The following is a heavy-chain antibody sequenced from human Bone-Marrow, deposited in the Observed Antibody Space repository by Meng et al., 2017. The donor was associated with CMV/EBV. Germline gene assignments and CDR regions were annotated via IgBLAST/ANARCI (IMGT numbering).Heavy chain of an antibody. CDR1: GFTFSDYY. Sequence: GESLKISCAASGFTFSDYYMSWIRQAPGKGLEWVSYISSSGSTIYYADSVKGRFTISRDNAKNSLYLQMNSLRAEDTAVYYCARDWKNWGTDFDYWGQGKLVTVSS. CDR2: ISSSGSTI. V-gene: IGHV3-11*01. D-gene: IGHD7-27*01. J-gene: IGHJ4*02. CDR3: ARDWKNWGTDFDY.